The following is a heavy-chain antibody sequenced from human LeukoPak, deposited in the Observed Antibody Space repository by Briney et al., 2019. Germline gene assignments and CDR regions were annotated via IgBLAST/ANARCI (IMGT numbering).Heavy chain of an antibody. CDR2: ISGSGGST. Sequence: GGSLRLSCAASGFTFSSYAMSWVRQAPGKGLEWVSAISGSGGSTYYADSVKGRLTISRDNSKNTLYLQMNSLRAEDTAVYYCAKGVVVVPAAKTYYFDYWGQGTLVTVSS. V-gene: IGHV3-23*01. D-gene: IGHD2-2*01. CDR3: AKGVVVVPAAKTYYFDY. J-gene: IGHJ4*02. CDR1: GFTFSSYA.